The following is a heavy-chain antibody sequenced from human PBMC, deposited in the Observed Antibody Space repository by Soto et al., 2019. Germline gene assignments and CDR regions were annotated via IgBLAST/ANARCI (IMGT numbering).Heavy chain of an antibody. CDR2: ITYDGSNQ. J-gene: IGHJ4*02. V-gene: IGHV3-30-3*01. D-gene: IGHD1-26*01. CDR3: ARAQWELLHLDY. CDR1: GFIFSSYT. Sequence: GGSLRLSCAASGFIFSSYTMHWVRQAPGKGLEWVGVITYDGSNQYYADSVKGRFTISRDNSRNMLFLQMNSLRPDDTAVYYCARAQWELLHLDYWGQGTLVTVSS.